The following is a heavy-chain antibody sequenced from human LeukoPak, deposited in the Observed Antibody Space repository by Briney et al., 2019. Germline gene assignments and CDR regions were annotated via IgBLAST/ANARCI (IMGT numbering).Heavy chain of an antibody. D-gene: IGHD6-13*01. J-gene: IGHJ4*02. Sequence: PGGSLRLSCAASGFTFSSYSMNWVRQAPGKGLEWVSSISSSSSYIYYADSVKGRFTISRDNAENSLYLQMNSLRAEDTAVYYCARVSIAAAVFNLGDYWGQGTLVTVSS. CDR2: ISSSSSYI. V-gene: IGHV3-21*01. CDR1: GFTFSSYS. CDR3: ARVSIAAAVFNLGDY.